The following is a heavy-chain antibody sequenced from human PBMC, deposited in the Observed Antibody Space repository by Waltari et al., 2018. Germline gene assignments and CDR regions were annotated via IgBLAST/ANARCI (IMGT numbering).Heavy chain of an antibody. CDR1: GFSFNAYT. Sequence: EVQLVESGGGLVKPGGSLRLSCAASGFSFNAYTMNWVRQTPEKGLGWVSSIGRSSTYTYDADSVKGRFTISRDNAANSLYLEMNALRPEDTAVYYCASHLEDFYYYMDVWGKGTTVTVSS. CDR3: ASHLEDFYYYMDV. V-gene: IGHV3-21*06. CDR2: IGRSSTYT. J-gene: IGHJ6*03.